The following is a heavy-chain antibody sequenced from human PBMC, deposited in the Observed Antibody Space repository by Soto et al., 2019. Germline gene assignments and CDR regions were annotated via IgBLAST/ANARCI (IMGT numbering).Heavy chain of an antibody. CDR3: SRHNTGYASTCLFDY. CDR1: GGSISTTSNY. V-gene: IGHV4-39*01. J-gene: IGHJ4*02. D-gene: IGHD2-2*01. Sequence: SETLSLTCNVSGGSISTTSNYWGWIRQPPGKGLQWIGSIYSGGSIFYNPSLKSRVTISVDTSKNQFSLTLTSVTAADTAVYFCSRHNTGYASTCLFDYWGQGTLVTVSS. CDR2: IYSGGSI.